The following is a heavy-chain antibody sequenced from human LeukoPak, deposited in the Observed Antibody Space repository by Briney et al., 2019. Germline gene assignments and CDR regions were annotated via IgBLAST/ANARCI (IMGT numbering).Heavy chain of an antibody. V-gene: IGHV1-24*01. CDR1: GYTLTELS. J-gene: IGHJ4*02. D-gene: IGHD5-18*01. CDR2: FDPEDGET. Sequence: ASVKVSCKVFGYTLTELSMHWVRQAPGKGLEWMGGFDPEDGETIYAQKFQGRVTMTEDTSTDTAYMELSSLRSEDTAVYYCATGLNVDTAMVTSPFDYWGQGTLVTVSS. CDR3: ATGLNVDTAMVTSPFDY.